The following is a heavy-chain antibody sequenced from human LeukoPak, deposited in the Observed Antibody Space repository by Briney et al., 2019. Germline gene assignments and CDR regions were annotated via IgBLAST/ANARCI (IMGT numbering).Heavy chain of an antibody. CDR1: GGSFSGYY. Sequence: SETLSLTCAVYGGSFSGYYWSWIRQPAGKGLEWIGRIYTSGSTNYNPSLKSRVTMSVDTSKNQFSLKLSSVTAADTAVYYCARGRRHQGGAFDIWGQGTMVTVSS. CDR2: IYTSGST. V-gene: IGHV4-59*10. J-gene: IGHJ3*02. D-gene: IGHD1-26*01. CDR3: ARGRRHQGGAFDI.